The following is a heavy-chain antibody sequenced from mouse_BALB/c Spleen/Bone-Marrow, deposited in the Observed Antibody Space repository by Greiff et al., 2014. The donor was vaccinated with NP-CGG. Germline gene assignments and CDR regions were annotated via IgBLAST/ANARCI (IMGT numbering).Heavy chain of an antibody. CDR2: ISNGGTYT. CDR3: ARSGERYGAMDY. J-gene: IGHJ4*01. D-gene: IGHD1-1*02. V-gene: IGHV5-4*02. Sequence: EVQGVESGGGLVKPGGPLKLSCAASGFIFSDFYMFWFRQTPEKRLEWVATISNGGTYTYYPDSVKGRFTISRDNAKNNLYLQMSSLKSEDTAMYYCARSGERYGAMDYWGQGTSVTVTS. CDR1: GFIFSDFY.